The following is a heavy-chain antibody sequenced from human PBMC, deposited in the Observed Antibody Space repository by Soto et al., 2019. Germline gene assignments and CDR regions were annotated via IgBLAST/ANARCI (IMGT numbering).Heavy chain of an antibody. CDR3: VRMNYYDTSGYPFDY. CDR1: GGSISSYY. CDR2: IYFRGTT. Sequence: SETLSLTCTVSGGSISSYYWSWVRQPPGRGLEWIGYIYFRGTTNYNPSLKSRVTMSADTSKNQFSLKLNSVTAADTAVYYCVRMNYYDTSGYPFDYWGQGTLVTVSS. J-gene: IGHJ4*02. V-gene: IGHV4-59*01. D-gene: IGHD3-22*01.